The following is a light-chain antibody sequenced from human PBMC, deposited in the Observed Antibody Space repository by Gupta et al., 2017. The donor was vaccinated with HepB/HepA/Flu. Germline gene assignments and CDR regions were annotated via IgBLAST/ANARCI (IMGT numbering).Light chain of an antibody. CDR1: NSDIGSYNL. CDR3: YSYVVKTSVV. Sequence: QSALTQPASVSGSPGQSITISCTGTNSDIGSYNLVSWYQQHPGKAPKLMIYEVNKRPSGVSIRFAGSKSGSTASLIISGLQAEDEADEYCYSYVVKTSVVFGGGTKLTVL. V-gene: IGLV2-23*02. J-gene: IGLJ2*01. CDR2: EVN.